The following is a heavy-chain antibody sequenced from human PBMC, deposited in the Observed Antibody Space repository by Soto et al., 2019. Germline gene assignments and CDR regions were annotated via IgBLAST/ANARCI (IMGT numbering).Heavy chain of an antibody. CDR3: AVSRMTTVTTRFSDYYSYYMEV. Sequence: SVKVSCKASGGTFSSYTISWVRQAPGQGLEWMGRIIPILGIANYAQKFQGRVTITADKSTSTAYMELSSLRSEDTAVYYCAVSRMTTVTTRFSDYYSYYMEVWGKGTTVTVSS. CDR2: IIPILGIA. V-gene: IGHV1-69*02. J-gene: IGHJ6*03. CDR1: GGTFSSYT. D-gene: IGHD4-4*01.